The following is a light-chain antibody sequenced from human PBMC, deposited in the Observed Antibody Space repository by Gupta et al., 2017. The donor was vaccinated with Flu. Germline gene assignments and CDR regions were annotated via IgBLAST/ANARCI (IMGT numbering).Light chain of an antibody. CDR3: QQSYRTPLT. J-gene: IGKJ4*01. CDR1: QSISSY. CDR2: AAS. Sequence: DNQISRSPPSLSASVGDRATHTCRDSQSISSYLDWYQQKPGQAPKLLIYAASTWESGVPARFSGSGSGTDFTLTISSLQPEDFATYYCQQSYRTPLTFGGGTKVEIK. V-gene: IGKV1-39*01.